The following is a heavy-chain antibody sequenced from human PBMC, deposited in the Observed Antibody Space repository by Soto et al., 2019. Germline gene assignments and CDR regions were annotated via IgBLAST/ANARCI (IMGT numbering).Heavy chain of an antibody. D-gene: IGHD3-10*01. J-gene: IGHJ4*02. V-gene: IGHV4-31*03. CDR3: ARGRWRFGELLVVDYFDY. CDR2: IYYSGST. Sequence: QVQLQESGPGLVKPSQTLSLTCTVSGGSISSGGYYWSWIRQHPGKGLEWIGYIYYSGSTYYNPSLKSRVTISVDTSKNQFSLKLSSVTAADTAVYYCARGRWRFGELLVVDYFDYWGQGTLVTVSS. CDR1: GGSISSGGYY.